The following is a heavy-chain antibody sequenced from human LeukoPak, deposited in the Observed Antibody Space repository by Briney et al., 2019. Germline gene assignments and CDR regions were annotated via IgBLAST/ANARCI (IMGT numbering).Heavy chain of an antibody. CDR2: ISDDGDST. CDR3: AKGQKHDFWSGFSHIYFDY. Sequence: QTGGSLRLSCAAPGFTFNIYAMNWVRQAPGKGLEWVSSISDDGDSTHYADSVKGRFTISRDNSKNTMYLQMNGLSAEDTATYYCAKGQKHDFWSGFSHIYFDYWGQGTLVTVSS. J-gene: IGHJ4*02. CDR1: GFTFNIYA. D-gene: IGHD3-3*01. V-gene: IGHV3-23*01.